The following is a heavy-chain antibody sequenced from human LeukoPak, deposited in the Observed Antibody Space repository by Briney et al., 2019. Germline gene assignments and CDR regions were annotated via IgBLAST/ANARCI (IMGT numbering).Heavy chain of an antibody. J-gene: IGHJ6*03. Sequence: ASVKVSCKASGGTFSSYAISWVRQAPGQGLEWMGGIIPIFGTANYAQKFQGRVTITADKSTSTAYMELSSLRPEDTAVYYCASPLYGDYGYYYYYMDVWGKGTTVTVSS. CDR3: ASPLYGDYGYYYYYMDV. CDR2: IIPIFGTA. V-gene: IGHV1-69*06. D-gene: IGHD4-17*01. CDR1: GGTFSSYA.